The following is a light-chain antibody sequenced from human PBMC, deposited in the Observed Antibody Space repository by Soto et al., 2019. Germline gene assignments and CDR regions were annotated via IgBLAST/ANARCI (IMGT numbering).Light chain of an antibody. Sequence: DIQMTQSPSSLSASVGDRVTITCRASQSISSYLNWYQQKPGKAPKLLIYAPSTLQSGVPSRFSGSGSGTDFTLTISSLQFEDFATYYCQQSFSTPWTFGQGTKVDIK. CDR3: QQSFSTPWT. J-gene: IGKJ1*01. CDR1: QSISSY. V-gene: IGKV1-39*01. CDR2: APS.